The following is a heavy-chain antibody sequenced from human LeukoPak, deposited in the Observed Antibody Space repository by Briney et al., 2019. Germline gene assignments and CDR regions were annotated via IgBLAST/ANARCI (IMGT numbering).Heavy chain of an antibody. J-gene: IGHJ4*02. CDR2: MNPNSGNT. CDR1: GYTFTSYD. V-gene: IGHV1-8*01. CDR3: ARTTHQSYYDFWSGQGGFDY. Sequence: EASVKVSCKASGYTFTSYDINWVRPATGQGLEWMGWMNPNSGNTGYAQKFQGRVTMTRNTSISTAYMELSSLRSEDTAVYYCARTTHQSYYDFWSGQGGFDYWGQGTLVTVSS. D-gene: IGHD3-3*01.